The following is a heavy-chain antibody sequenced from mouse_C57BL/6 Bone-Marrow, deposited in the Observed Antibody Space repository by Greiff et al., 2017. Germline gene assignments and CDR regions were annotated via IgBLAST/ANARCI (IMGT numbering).Heavy chain of an antibody. D-gene: IGHD3-3*01. CDR3: AILGGYWYFDV. J-gene: IGHJ1*03. V-gene: IGHV1-69*01. CDR1: GYTFTSYW. CDR2: IDPSDSYT. Sequence: QVQLQQPGAELVMPGASVKLSCKASGYTFTSYWMHWVKQRPGQGLEWIGEIDPSDSYTNYNQKFKGKSTLTVDTSSSTAYMQLSSLTSEDSAVYYCAILGGYWYFDVWGTGTTVTVSS.